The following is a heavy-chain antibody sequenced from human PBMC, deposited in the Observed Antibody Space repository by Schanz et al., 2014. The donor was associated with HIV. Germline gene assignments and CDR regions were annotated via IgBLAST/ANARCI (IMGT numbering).Heavy chain of an antibody. J-gene: IGHJ4*02. CDR2: ISYDGSNK. D-gene: IGHD3-16*02. CDR1: GFTFSSYA. CDR3: ARDYRFATDS. Sequence: QVQLVESGGGVVQPGRSLRLSCAASGFTFSSYAMHWVRQAPGKGLEWVAVISYDGSNKYYADSVKGRFTISRDNSKNTLYLQINSLRADDTAVYYCARDYRFATDSWGQGTLVTVSS. V-gene: IGHV3-30-3*01.